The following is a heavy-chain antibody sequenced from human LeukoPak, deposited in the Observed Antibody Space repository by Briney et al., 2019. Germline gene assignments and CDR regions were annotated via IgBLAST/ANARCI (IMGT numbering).Heavy chain of an antibody. Sequence: GGSLRLSCAASGFTFSSHSMNWVRQAPGKGLEWVSSISSSSSYIYYADSVKGRFTISRDNAKNSLYLQMNSLRAEDTAVYYCAREGCSSTSCYAYYYYYMDVWGKGTTVTVSS. J-gene: IGHJ6*03. CDR3: AREGCSSTSCYAYYYYYMDV. CDR1: GFTFSSHS. D-gene: IGHD2-2*01. CDR2: ISSSSSYI. V-gene: IGHV3-21*01.